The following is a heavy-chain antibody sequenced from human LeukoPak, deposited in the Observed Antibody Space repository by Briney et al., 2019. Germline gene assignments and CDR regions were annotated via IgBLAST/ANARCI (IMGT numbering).Heavy chain of an antibody. Sequence: ASVKVSSKASGYTFTSYGISWVRQAPGQGLEWMGWISAYNGNTHYAQKLQGRVTMTTDTSTSTAYMELRSLRSDDTAVYYCARVSYCSSTSCSYYYYGMDVWGQGTTVTVSS. V-gene: IGHV1-18*01. J-gene: IGHJ6*02. D-gene: IGHD2-2*01. CDR1: GYTFTSYG. CDR3: ARVSYCSSTSCSYYYYGMDV. CDR2: ISAYNGNT.